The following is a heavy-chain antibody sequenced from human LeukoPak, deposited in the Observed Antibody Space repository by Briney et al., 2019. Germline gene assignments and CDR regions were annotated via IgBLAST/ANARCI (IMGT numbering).Heavy chain of an antibody. Sequence: KSSETLSLTCAVYGGSFSGYYWSWIRQPPGKGLEWIGSIYHSGSTYYNPSLKSRVTISVDTSKNQFSLKLSSVTAADTAVYYCASTIHWGQGTLVTVSS. CDR2: IYHSGST. J-gene: IGHJ4*02. D-gene: IGHD5-24*01. V-gene: IGHV4-34*01. CDR3: ASTIH. CDR1: GGSFSGYY.